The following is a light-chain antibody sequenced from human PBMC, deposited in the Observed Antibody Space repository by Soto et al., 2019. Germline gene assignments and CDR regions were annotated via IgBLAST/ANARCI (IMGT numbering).Light chain of an antibody. CDR3: AALADSMNGPV. V-gene: IGLV1-44*01. CDR2: SNN. Sequence: QSVLTQPPSASGTPGQRVTISCSGSSSNIGSNTVNWYQQLPGTAPKLLIYSNNQRPSGVPDRFSGSKSGNSASLAISGLQSEDEADYYCAALADSMNGPVFGGGTQLTVL. CDR1: SSNIGSNT. J-gene: IGLJ7*01.